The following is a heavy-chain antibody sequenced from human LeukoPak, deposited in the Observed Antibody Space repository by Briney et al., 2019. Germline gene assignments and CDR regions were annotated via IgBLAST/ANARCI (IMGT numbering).Heavy chain of an antibody. CDR3: ARETSQKGAHYMDV. CDR2: IYYSGST. V-gene: IGHV4-39*07. J-gene: IGHJ6*03. Sequence: SETRSLTCTVSGGSISSSSYYWRWIRQPPGKGLEWIGSIYYSGSTYYNPSLKSRVTISVDTSKNQFSLKLSSVTAADTAVYYCARETSQKGAHYMDVWGKGTTVTISS. D-gene: IGHD3-16*01. CDR1: GGSISSSSYY.